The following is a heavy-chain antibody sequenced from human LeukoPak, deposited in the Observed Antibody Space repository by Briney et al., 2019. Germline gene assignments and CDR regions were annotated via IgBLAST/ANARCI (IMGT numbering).Heavy chain of an antibody. D-gene: IGHD6-19*01. Sequence: SVKVSCKASGGTFSSYAISWVRQAPGQGLEWMGRIIPILGIANYAQKFQGRVTITADKSTSTAYMELSSLRSEDTAVYYCARGSSGWYRGAFDIWGQGTMVTVSS. CDR1: GGTFSSYA. V-gene: IGHV1-69*04. J-gene: IGHJ3*02. CDR3: ARGSSGWYRGAFDI. CDR2: IIPILGIA.